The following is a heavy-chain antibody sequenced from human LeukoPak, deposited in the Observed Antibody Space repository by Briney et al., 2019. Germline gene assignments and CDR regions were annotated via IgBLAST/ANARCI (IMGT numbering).Heavy chain of an antibody. V-gene: IGHV4-39*01. CDR2: IYYSGST. CDR1: GGSISSSSYY. D-gene: IGHD3-10*01. CDR3: ARRLYYYGSGSYYNINRYMDV. Sequence: SETLSLTCTVSGGSISSSSYYWGWIRQPPGKGLEWIGSIYYSGSTYYNPSLKSRVTISVDTSKNQFSLKLSSVTAADTAVYYCARRLYYYGSGSYYNINRYMDVWGKGTTVTISS. J-gene: IGHJ6*03.